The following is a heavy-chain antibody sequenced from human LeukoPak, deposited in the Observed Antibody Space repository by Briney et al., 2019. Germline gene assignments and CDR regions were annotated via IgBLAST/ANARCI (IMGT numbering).Heavy chain of an antibody. CDR2: ISYDGSNK. CDR3: ARRPMVRGVIFGPIDY. Sequence: GSLRRSCAASGFTFSSYAMHWVRQAPGKGLEWVAVISYDGSNKYYADSVKGRFTISRDNSKNTLYLQMNSLRAEDTAVYYCARRPMVRGVIFGPIDYWGQGTLVTVSS. CDR1: GFTFSSYA. D-gene: IGHD3-10*01. J-gene: IGHJ4*02. V-gene: IGHV3-30-3*01.